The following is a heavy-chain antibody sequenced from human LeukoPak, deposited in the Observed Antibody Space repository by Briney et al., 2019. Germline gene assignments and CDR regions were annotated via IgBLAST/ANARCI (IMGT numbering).Heavy chain of an antibody. CDR2: ISSSGITM. V-gene: IGHV3-48*03. CDR1: GFTFSSYE. D-gene: IGHD3/OR15-3a*01. Sequence: GGSLRLSCAASGFTFSSYEMNWVRQAPGKGLEWVSYISSSGITMYYVDSVKGRFTISRDNAKNSLYLQMNSLRAEDTAVYYCARGGLVFHYWGQGTLVTVSS. CDR3: ARGGLVFHY. J-gene: IGHJ4*02.